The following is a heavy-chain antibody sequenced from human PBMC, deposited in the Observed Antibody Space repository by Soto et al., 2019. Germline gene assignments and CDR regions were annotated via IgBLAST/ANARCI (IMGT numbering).Heavy chain of an antibody. J-gene: IGHJ4*02. V-gene: IGHV3-9*01. CDR3: AKDMKWGGMTTIHYFDS. Sequence: GGSLRLSCVVSGFNFEDRAMHWVRQVPGKGLEWVSGIYWNSNKIDYADSVKGRFTISRDNAKSSLFLQMNSLGPDDTALYYCAKDMKWGGMTTIHYFDSWGQGTLVTVSS. D-gene: IGHD4-17*01. CDR1: GFNFEDRA. CDR2: IYWNSNKI.